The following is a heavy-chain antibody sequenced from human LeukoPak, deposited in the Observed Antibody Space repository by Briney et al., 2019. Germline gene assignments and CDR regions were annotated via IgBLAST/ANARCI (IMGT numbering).Heavy chain of an antibody. CDR3: ARRRDFIDY. Sequence: GGSLRLSCAASGFTLSDYYMSWIRKAQGKGLEWVSYSSSSGSTIYYADSVKGRFAISRDNAKNSQYLQRNSLRAGDTAVYYCARRRDFIDYWGRGTLVTVSS. CDR2: SSSSGSTI. V-gene: IGHV3-11*01. CDR1: GFTLSDYY. J-gene: IGHJ4*02. D-gene: IGHD3/OR15-3a*01.